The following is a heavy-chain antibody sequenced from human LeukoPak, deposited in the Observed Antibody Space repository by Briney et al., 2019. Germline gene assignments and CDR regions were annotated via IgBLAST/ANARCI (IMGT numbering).Heavy chain of an antibody. CDR2: ISTDNSYR. CDR1: GFTFSSYA. CDR3: ARLWGDATIFDL. Sequence: PGGSLRLSCAASGFTFSSYAMSWVRQAPGKGLEWVSSISTDNSYRHYADSVKGRFTISRDNAENSLYLQMNSLRAEDTAVYYCARLWGDATIFDLWGQGTLVTVSS. V-gene: IGHV3-21*06. D-gene: IGHD5-12*01. J-gene: IGHJ4*02.